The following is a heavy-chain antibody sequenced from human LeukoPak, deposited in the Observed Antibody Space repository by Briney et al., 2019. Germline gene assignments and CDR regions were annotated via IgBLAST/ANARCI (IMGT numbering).Heavy chain of an antibody. Sequence: PARSLRLSCAASGFNFNIYAMHWVRQAPGKGLEWVAVISFDGSYKYYTDSVKGRFTISRDNSKNTLYLQMNSLRPEDTAVYPCARGLYCRGGTCGGGMEVWGQGTTITVSS. V-gene: IGHV3-30-3*01. D-gene: IGHD2-15*01. CDR1: GFNFNIYA. CDR3: ARGLYCRGGTCGGGMEV. CDR2: ISFDGSYK. J-gene: IGHJ6*01.